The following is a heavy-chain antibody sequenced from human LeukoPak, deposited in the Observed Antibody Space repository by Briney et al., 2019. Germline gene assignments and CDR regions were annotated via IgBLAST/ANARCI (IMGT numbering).Heavy chain of an antibody. V-gene: IGHV3-53*01. CDR2: LHSGGRT. CDR1: GFVVSNSY. D-gene: IGHD4-23*01. CDR3: AIDPSGNLHFDY. J-gene: IGHJ4*02. Sequence: GGSLRLFCAASGFVVSNSYMSWVRQAPGKGLEWVSVLHSGGRTFYADSVRGRFTISTDTSKNILYLHMNSLRADDTAVYYCAIDPSGNLHFDYWGEGTLVTVCS.